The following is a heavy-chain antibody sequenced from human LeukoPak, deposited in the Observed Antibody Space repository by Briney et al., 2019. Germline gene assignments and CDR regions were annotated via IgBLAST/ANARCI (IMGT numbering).Heavy chain of an antibody. CDR3: AKDILTGPNYFDY. Sequence: GGSLRLSCAASGFHFSSHGMNWVRPAPGKGLEWVSGISPSGDITYYADSVKGRFTISRDNSKNTLYLQMNSLRAEDTAVYYCAKDILTGPNYFDYWGQGTLVTVSS. D-gene: IGHD3-9*01. J-gene: IGHJ4*02. CDR1: GFHFSSHG. V-gene: IGHV3-23*01. CDR2: ISPSGDIT.